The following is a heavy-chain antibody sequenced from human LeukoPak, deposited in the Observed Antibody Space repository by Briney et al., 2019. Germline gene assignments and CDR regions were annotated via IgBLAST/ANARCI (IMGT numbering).Heavy chain of an antibody. V-gene: IGHV4-34*01. CDR3: ARVPRRRDGYKPGIYDALDI. CDR1: GGSFSGYY. J-gene: IGHJ3*02. CDR2: INHSGST. D-gene: IGHD5-24*01. Sequence: SETLSLTCAVYGGSFSGYYWSWVRQPPGKGLEWIGEINHSGSTNYNPSLKSRVTISVDTSKNQFSLKLSSVTAADTAVYYCARVPRRRDGYKPGIYDALDIWGQGTMVTVSS.